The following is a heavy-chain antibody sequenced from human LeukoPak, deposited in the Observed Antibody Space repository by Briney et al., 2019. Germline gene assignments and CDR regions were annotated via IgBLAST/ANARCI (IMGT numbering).Heavy chain of an antibody. J-gene: IGHJ4*02. CDR3: ASSFCSSTSCKYPPDY. CDR2: ISYDRSNK. D-gene: IGHD2-2*01. V-gene: IGHV3-30*01. CDR1: GFTFSSYA. Sequence: GGSLRLSCAASGFTFSSYAMHWVRQAPGKGLEWVAVISYDRSNKYYADSVKGRFTISRDNSKNTLYLQMNSLRAEDTAVYYCASSFCSSTSCKYPPDYWGQGTLVTVSS.